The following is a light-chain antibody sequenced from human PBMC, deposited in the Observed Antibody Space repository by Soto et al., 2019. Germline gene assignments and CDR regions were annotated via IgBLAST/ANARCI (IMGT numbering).Light chain of an antibody. CDR2: DAS. CDR1: QSISRW. CDR3: QQYAYWPET. V-gene: IGKV1-5*01. J-gene: IGKJ1*01. Sequence: DIPMTQSPSTLSASVGDRVTITCRANQSISRWLAWYQQKPGKAPKILIFDASSLETGVPSRFSGSGSGTNFTLAISSLQSEDFAVYYCQQYAYWPETFGQGTKVDI.